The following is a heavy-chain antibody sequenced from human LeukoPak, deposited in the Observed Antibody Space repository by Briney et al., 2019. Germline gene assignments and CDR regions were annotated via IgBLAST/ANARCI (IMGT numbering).Heavy chain of an antibody. J-gene: IGHJ4*02. D-gene: IGHD1-26*01. CDR1: ELTFSNYA. CDR3: AKGESGSYLGYFDY. V-gene: IGHV3-23*01. Sequence: HPGGSLRLSCAASELTFSNYAMGWVRQAPGKGREWVLSSSGSAGRTYYADSVKGRFTISRDNSKNTLYQQMNSLRAEDTAVYYCAKGESGSYLGYFDYWGQGTLVTVSS. CDR2: SSGSAGRT.